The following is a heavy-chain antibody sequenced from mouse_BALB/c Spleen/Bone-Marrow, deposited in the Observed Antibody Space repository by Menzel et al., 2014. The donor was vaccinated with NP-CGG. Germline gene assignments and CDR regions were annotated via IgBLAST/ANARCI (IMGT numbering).Heavy chain of an antibody. CDR2: INSNGGST. V-gene: IGHV5-6-3*01. D-gene: IGHD1-2*01. J-gene: IGHJ3*01. CDR3: ARHYYGAR. Sequence: EVKVVESGGGLVQPGGSLKLSCAASGFTFSSYGMSWVRQTPDRRLELVATINSNGGSTYYPGSVKGRFTISRDNAKNTLYLQMSSLKSEDTAMYYCARHYYGARWGQGTLATVSA. CDR1: GFTFSSYG.